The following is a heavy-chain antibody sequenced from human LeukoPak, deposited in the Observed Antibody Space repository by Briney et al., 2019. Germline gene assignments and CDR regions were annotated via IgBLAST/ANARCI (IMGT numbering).Heavy chain of an antibody. D-gene: IGHD5-12*01. Sequence: PGGSLRLSCAASGYTFTSYYMHWVRQAPGQGLEWMGIINPSGGSTSYAQKFQGRVTMTRDMSTSTVYMELSSLRSEDTAVYYCARDRAYSGYDPYRSYNWFDPWGQGTLVTVSS. CDR2: INPSGGST. V-gene: IGHV1-46*01. CDR3: ARDRAYSGYDPYRSYNWFDP. J-gene: IGHJ5*02. CDR1: GYTFTSYY.